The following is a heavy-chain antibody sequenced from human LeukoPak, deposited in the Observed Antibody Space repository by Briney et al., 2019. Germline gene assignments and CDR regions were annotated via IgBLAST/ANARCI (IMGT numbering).Heavy chain of an antibody. CDR1: GVSISSYY. CDR2: IYYSGST. CDR3: ARLGEDNYYYYGMDV. J-gene: IGHJ6*02. V-gene: IGHV4-59*08. Sequence: SETLSLTCTVSGVSISSYYWSWLRQPPGKGLEWVGYIYYSGSTNYNPSLKSRVTISVDTSKNQFSLKLSSVTAADTAVYYCARLGEDNYYYYGMDVWGQGTTVTVSS.